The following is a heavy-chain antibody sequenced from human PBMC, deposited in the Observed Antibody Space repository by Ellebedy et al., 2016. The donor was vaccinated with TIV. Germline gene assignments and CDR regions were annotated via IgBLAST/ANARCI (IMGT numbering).Heavy chain of an antibody. Sequence: ASVKVSCXAPGGTFSSFAISWVRQAPGQGLEWMGGIIPIFGTTNYAQKFQGRVTITADESTTIAYMELSSLRSEDTAVYYCARVDPYCSSISCYENYFDFWGQGTLVTVSS. V-gene: IGHV1-69*13. CDR1: GGTFSSFA. CDR2: IIPIFGTT. CDR3: ARVDPYCSSISCYENYFDF. J-gene: IGHJ4*02. D-gene: IGHD2-2*01.